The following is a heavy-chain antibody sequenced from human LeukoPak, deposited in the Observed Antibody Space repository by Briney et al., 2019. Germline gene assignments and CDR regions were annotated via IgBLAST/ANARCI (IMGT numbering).Heavy chain of an antibody. Sequence: PSETLSLTCTVSGGSISSGSYYWGWIRQPPGKGLEWIGYIYYSGSTYYNPSLKSRVTISVDTSKNQFSLKLSSVTAADTAVYYCARTSGWSDAFDIWGQGTMVTVSS. D-gene: IGHD6-19*01. J-gene: IGHJ3*02. CDR3: ARTSGWSDAFDI. CDR2: IYYSGST. CDR1: GGSISSGSYY. V-gene: IGHV4-39*01.